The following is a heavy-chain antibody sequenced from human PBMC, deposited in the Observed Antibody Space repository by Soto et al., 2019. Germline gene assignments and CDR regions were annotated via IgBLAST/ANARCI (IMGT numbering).Heavy chain of an antibody. CDR2: ISGRGGAT. Sequence: EVQLLESGGDLVQPGGSLRLSCAASGFTFSSYVMSWVRQAPGKGLEGGSAISGRGGATYYADSVKGRFTLSGDKSKNTQCLQMNSRRAEDTAVYYCANVVAATDYGGQGTLVTVSS. J-gene: IGHJ4*02. D-gene: IGHD2-15*01. V-gene: IGHV3-23*01. CDR3: ANVVAATDY. CDR1: GFTFSSYV.